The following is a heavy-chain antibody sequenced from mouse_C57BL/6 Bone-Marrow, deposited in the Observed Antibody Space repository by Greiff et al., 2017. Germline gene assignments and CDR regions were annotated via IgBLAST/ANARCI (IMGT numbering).Heavy chain of an antibody. CDR3: TRSQLGRSADY. CDR1: GYTFTDYE. Sequence: QVQLKESGAELVRPGASVTLSCKASGYTFTDYEMHWVKQTPVHGLEWIGAIDPETGGTAYNQKFKGKAILTADKSSSTAYMELRSLTSEDSAVYYCTRSQLGRSADYWGQGTTLTVSS. CDR2: IDPETGGT. D-gene: IGHD4-1*02. V-gene: IGHV1-15*01. J-gene: IGHJ2*01.